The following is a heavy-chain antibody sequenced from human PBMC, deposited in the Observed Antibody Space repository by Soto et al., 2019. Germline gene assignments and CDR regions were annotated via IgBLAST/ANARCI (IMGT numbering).Heavy chain of an antibody. D-gene: IGHD2-2*02. V-gene: IGHV3-30-3*01. J-gene: IGHJ4*02. Sequence: QVQLVESGGGVVQPGRSLRLSCAASGFTFSSYAMHWVRQAPGKGLEWVAVISYDGSNKYYADSVKGRFTISRDNSKNTLYLQMNSLRAEDTAVYYCVREWPQGIPGGVFDYWGQGTMVTVAS. CDR1: GFTFSSYA. CDR2: ISYDGSNK. CDR3: VREWPQGIPGGVFDY.